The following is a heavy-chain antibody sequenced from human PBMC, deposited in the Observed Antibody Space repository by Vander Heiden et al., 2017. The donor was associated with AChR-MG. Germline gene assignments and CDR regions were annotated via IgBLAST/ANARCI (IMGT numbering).Heavy chain of an antibody. J-gene: IGHJ4*02. CDR1: GSTFSSYA. V-gene: IGHV3-30-3*01. Sequence: QVQLVESGGGVVQPGSSLRLLCAPSGSTFSSYAMHWVRQAPGKGLEWVAVISYDGSNKYYADSVKGRFTISRDNSKNTLYLQMNSLRAEDTAVYYCARDYSSGWYGFDYWGQGTLVTVSS. D-gene: IGHD6-19*01. CDR3: ARDYSSGWYGFDY. CDR2: ISYDGSNK.